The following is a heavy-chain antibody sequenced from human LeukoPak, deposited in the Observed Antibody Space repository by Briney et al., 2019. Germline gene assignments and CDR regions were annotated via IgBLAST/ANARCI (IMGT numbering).Heavy chain of an antibody. J-gene: IGHJ4*02. CDR3: TRDPGRGHPPDY. V-gene: IGHV4-59*12. D-gene: IGHD2-15*01. CDR1: GVSISGNY. CDR2: IFYTGST. Sequence: SETLSLTCTVSGVSISGNYWSWIRQPPGKGLEWIGYIFYTGSTNYNPSLQSRVTILLDTSKNQFSLKLSSVTATDTAVYYCTRDPGRGHPPDYWGQGTLVTVSS.